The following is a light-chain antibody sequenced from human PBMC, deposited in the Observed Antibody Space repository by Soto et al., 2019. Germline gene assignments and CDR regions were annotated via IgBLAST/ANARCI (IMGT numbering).Light chain of an antibody. V-gene: IGKV1-5*03. Sequence: DIQMTQSPATLSASVGDRGTITCRASQSISNWLAWYQQKPGKAPKLLIYKASSLESGVPSRFSGSGSGTEFTLTISSLQPDDFATYYCQQYNSYSPLTFGGGTKVDIK. CDR2: KAS. CDR1: QSISNW. CDR3: QQYNSYSPLT. J-gene: IGKJ4*01.